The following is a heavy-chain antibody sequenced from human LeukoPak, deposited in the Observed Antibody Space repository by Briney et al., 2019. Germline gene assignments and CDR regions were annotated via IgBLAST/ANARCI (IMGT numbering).Heavy chain of an antibody. V-gene: IGHV3-48*03. Sequence: GGSLRLSCAASGFTFSSYEMNWVRQAPGEGLEWVSYISSSGSTIYYADSVKGRFTISRDNAKNSLYLQMNSLRAEDTAVYYCARDSYGYDYWGQGTLVTVSS. CDR1: GFTFSSYE. D-gene: IGHD5-18*01. J-gene: IGHJ4*02. CDR3: ARDSYGYDY. CDR2: ISSSGSTI.